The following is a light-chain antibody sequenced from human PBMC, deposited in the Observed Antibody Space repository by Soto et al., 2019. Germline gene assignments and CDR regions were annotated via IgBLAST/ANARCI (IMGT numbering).Light chain of an antibody. Sequence: QAVLTQPASVSGSPGQLITISCTGTHSDVGSYTFVSWYQQHPGKVPKLMIHEANKRPSGVSNRFSGSKSGNTASLTISGLQAEDEADYYCCSYAGGATWVFGGGTKLTVL. J-gene: IGLJ3*02. CDR3: CSYAGGATWV. V-gene: IGLV2-23*01. CDR1: HSDVGSYTF. CDR2: EAN.